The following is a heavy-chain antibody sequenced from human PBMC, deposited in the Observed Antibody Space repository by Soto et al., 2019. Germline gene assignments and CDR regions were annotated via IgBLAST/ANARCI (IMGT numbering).Heavy chain of an antibody. Sequence: LCCQAFGVAFRSYASSCVRQATGQGLEWMGGIIPIFGTANYAQKFQGRVTITADKSTSTAYMELSSLRSEDTAGYYCARDMGSSSACDYCGQG. D-gene: IGHD6-6*01. CDR1: GVAFRSYA. CDR2: IIPIFGTA. CDR3: ARDMGSSSACDY. J-gene: IGHJ4*02. V-gene: IGHV1-69*06.